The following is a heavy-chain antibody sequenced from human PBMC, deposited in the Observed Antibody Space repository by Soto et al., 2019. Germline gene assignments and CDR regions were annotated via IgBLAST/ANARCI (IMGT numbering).Heavy chain of an antibody. CDR3: ARGGIAVYGMDV. V-gene: IGHV6-1*01. CDR1: GDSVSSSSVT. D-gene: IGHD6-19*01. CDR2: TYYRSKWYN. J-gene: IGHJ6*04. Sequence: SQTLSLTCAISGDSVSSSSVTWNWIRQSPSRGLEWLGRTYYRSKWYNDYAESVRSRTTINPDTSKNQFSLQLSSVTPEDTAVYYCARGGIAVYGMDVWGKGTTVTVSS.